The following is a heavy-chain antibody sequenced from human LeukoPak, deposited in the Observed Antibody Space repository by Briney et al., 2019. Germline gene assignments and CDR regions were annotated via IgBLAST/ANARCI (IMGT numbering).Heavy chain of an antibody. CDR3: ARQFLSGAVAAL. D-gene: IGHD6-19*01. CDR1: GGSVSPYY. V-gene: IGHV4-59*08. J-gene: IGHJ4*02. CDR2: IDDSGST. Sequence: SETLSLTCTVSGGSVSPYYWTWIRQPPGKGLEWIGYIDDSGSTYYNPSLKSRVTISVDTSKNQFSLKLSSVTAADTAVYYCARQFLSGAVAALWGQGTLVTVSS.